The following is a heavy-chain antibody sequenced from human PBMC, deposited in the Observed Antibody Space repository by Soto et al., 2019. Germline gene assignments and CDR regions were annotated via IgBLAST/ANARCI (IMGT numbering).Heavy chain of an antibody. CDR2: IYYSGST. CDR3: ARRGWITAVARNYGTDV. D-gene: IGHD6-19*01. CDR1: AGSISSSSYY. V-gene: IGHV4-39*01. J-gene: IGHJ6*02. Sequence: SETLSLTCPVSAGSISSSSYYWGWFRQRPGKGLEWIGSIYYSGSTYYNPSRKSRVTISLDTSKHQFSLKRSSVTAADTAVYYCARRGWITAVARNYGTDVWGQGTTVTVSS.